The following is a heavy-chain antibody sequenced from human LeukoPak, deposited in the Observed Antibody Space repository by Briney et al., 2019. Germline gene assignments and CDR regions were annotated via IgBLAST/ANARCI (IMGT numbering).Heavy chain of an antibody. J-gene: IGHJ4*02. Sequence: GGSLRLSCAASGFTFSSYAMSWVRQAPGKGLEWVSTISGSGGATYYADSVKGRFTISTDNSKNTLYLQMNTLRAEDTAVYYCAKHAMIVVKPFDYWGQGTLVTVS. CDR2: ISGSGGAT. D-gene: IGHD3-22*01. V-gene: IGHV3-23*01. CDR1: GFTFSSYA. CDR3: AKHAMIVVKPFDY.